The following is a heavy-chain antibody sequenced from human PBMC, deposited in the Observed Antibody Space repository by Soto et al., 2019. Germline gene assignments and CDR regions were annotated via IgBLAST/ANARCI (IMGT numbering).Heavy chain of an antibody. CDR1: GFTFDDYA. CDR3: AKDIGDGYTWCNNFDY. CDR2: ISWNSGSI. V-gene: IGHV3-9*01. D-gene: IGHD5-12*01. J-gene: IGHJ4*02. Sequence: EVQLVESGGGLVQPGRSLRLSCAASGFTFDDYAMHWVRQAPGKGLEWVSGISWNSGSIGYADSVKGRFTISRDNAKNFLYLQMNSLSAEDTALYYCAKDIGDGYTWCNNFDYWGQGTLVTVSS.